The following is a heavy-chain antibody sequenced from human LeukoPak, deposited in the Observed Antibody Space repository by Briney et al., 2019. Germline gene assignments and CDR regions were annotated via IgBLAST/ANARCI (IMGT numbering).Heavy chain of an antibody. V-gene: IGHV1-18*01. J-gene: IGHJ4*02. CDR1: GYTFTSYG. CDR3: AREGTGCSSTSCQTDY. D-gene: IGHD2-2*01. Sequence: ASVKVSCKASGYTFTSYGISWVRQAPGQGLEWMGWISAYNGNTNYAQKLQGRVTMTTDTSTSTAYMELRSLRSDDTAVYYCAREGTGCSSTSCQTDYWGQGTLVTVSS. CDR2: ISAYNGNT.